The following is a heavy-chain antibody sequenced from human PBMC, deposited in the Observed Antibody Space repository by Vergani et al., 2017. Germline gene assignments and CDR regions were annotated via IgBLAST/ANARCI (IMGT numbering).Heavy chain of an antibody. CDR2: INSKSGVT. Sequence: QVQLLQSGAAVRKPGSSVTVSCKASGDTFSNYAITWVRQAPGQGLEWMGWINSKSGVTKYVDSLQRRVTMTRDTSTRTTYMELRSLSSDDTAVYYCARVDMLNGYYFFDYWGQGTPVTVSS. J-gene: IGHJ4*02. CDR1: GDTFSNYA. V-gene: IGHV1-18*01. D-gene: IGHD3-9*01. CDR3: ARVDMLNGYYFFDY.